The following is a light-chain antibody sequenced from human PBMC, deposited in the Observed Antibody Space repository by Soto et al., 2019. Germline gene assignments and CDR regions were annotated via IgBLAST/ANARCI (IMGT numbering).Light chain of an antibody. V-gene: IGLV2-14*01. CDR1: SSDVGGYNF. J-gene: IGLJ1*01. CDR3: SSYTSRSAGV. Sequence: QSALTQPASVSGSPGQSITISCTGTSSDVGGYNFFSWYQQHPGKAPNLIIYEVSSWPSVVSNLFSGSKSGNTAPRTISGLQVEDEADYCCSSYTSRSAGVFGTGTKLTVL. CDR2: EVS.